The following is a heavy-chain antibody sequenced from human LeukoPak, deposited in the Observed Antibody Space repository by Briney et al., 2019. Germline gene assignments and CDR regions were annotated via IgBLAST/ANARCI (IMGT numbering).Heavy chain of an antibody. V-gene: IGHV1-69*13. D-gene: IGHD2-8*01. CDR1: GGTFISYA. J-gene: IGHJ4*02. CDR3: ARLEGYCTNGVCSFDY. Sequence: ASVKVSCKASGGTFISYAISWVRQAPGQGLEWMGGIIPIFGTANYAQKFQGRVTITADESTSTAYMELSSLRSEDTAVYYCARLEGYCTNGVCSFDYWGQGTLVTVSS. CDR2: IIPIFGTA.